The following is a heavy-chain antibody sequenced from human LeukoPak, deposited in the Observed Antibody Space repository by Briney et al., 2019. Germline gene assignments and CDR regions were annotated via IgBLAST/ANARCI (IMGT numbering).Heavy chain of an antibody. J-gene: IGHJ4*02. Sequence: GGSLRLSCAASGFTVSSNYMSRVRQAPGKGLEWVSVIYSGGSTYYADSVKGRFTISRDNSKNTLYLQMNSLRAEDTAVYYCARGQVVISEYYFDYWGQGTLVTVSS. CDR3: ARGQVVISEYYFDY. V-gene: IGHV3-53*01. CDR2: IYSGGST. D-gene: IGHD3-22*01. CDR1: GFTVSSNY.